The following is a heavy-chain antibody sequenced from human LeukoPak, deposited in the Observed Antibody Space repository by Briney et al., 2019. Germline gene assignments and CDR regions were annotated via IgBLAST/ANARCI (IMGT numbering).Heavy chain of an antibody. CDR1: GFTFSSYA. V-gene: IGHV3-23*01. J-gene: IGHJ4*02. CDR2: ISGSGDNT. D-gene: IGHD3-10*01. Sequence: GGSLRLSCAASGFTFSSYAMSWVRQAPGKGLEWVSGISGSGDNTYYADSVKGRFTISRDNSKNTMYLQMNSLRAEDTAVYYCAKEFDSGGYGANFDSWGQGTLVTVSS. CDR3: AKEFDSGGYGANFDS.